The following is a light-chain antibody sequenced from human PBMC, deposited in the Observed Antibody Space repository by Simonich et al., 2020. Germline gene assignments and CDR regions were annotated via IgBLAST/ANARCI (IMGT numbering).Light chain of an antibody. J-gene: IGLJ3*02. CDR3: SSYTSSSTWV. Sequence: QSALTQPASVSGSPGQSITISCTGTSSDVGGYNYVSWYQKHPGKAPKIMIYVVSKRPSGVSNRFSGSKSGNTASLTSSGLQAEDEADYYCSSYTSSSTWVFGGGTKLTVL. CDR2: VVS. CDR1: SSDVGGYNY. V-gene: IGLV2-14*01.